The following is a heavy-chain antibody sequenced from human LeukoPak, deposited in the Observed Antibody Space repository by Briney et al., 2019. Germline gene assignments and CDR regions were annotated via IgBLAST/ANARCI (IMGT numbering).Heavy chain of an antibody. V-gene: IGHV1-46*01. Sequence: ASVKVSCKASGYTFSIYYLHWVRQAPGQGLEWMGIINPSGGSTSYAQKFQGRVTMTRDTSTSTVYMELSSLRSEDTAVYYCARDLSGYYDSSGYLSWGQGTLVTVSS. J-gene: IGHJ5*02. D-gene: IGHD3-22*01. CDR3: ARDLSGYYDSSGYLS. CDR2: INPSGGST. CDR1: GYTFSIYY.